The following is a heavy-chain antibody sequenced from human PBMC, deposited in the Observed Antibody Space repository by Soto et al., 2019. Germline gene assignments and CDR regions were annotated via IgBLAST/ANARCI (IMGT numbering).Heavy chain of an antibody. Sequence: GGSLRLSCAASGFTFSSYGMHWVRQAPGKGLEWVAVIWYDGSNKYYADSVKGRFTISRDNSKNTLYLQMNSLRAEDTAVYYCARVIVGVTMWVFDYWGQGTLVTVSS. CDR2: IWYDGSNK. CDR1: GFTFSSYG. D-gene: IGHD1-26*01. J-gene: IGHJ4*02. V-gene: IGHV3-33*01. CDR3: ARVIVGVTMWVFDY.